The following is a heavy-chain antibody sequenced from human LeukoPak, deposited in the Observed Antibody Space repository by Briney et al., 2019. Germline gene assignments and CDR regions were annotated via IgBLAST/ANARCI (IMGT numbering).Heavy chain of an antibody. CDR1: GFTFSTSA. CDR3: AKDLYTAMVHYFDY. V-gene: IGHV3-23*01. CDR2: ISGSGGKT. Sequence: GGSLRLSCVASGFTFSTSAMSWVRQAPGKGLEWVSAISGSGGKTYYADSVKGRFTISRDNSQNTLYLYMNSLRADDTAVYYCAKDLYTAMVHYFDYWGQGTLVTVSS. D-gene: IGHD5-18*01. J-gene: IGHJ4*02.